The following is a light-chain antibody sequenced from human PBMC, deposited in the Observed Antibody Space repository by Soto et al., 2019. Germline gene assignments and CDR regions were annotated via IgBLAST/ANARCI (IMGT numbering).Light chain of an antibody. V-gene: IGLV1-40*01. CDR1: RSNIGAGYD. Sequence: QSVLTQPPSVSGAPGQRVTISCTGSRSNIGAGYDVHWYQQLPGTAPKLLIYGNINRPSGVPDRFSGSKSGTSASLAITGLQAEDEADYFCQSYDSSLSDSRVFGGGTKLTVL. J-gene: IGLJ2*01. CDR2: GNI. CDR3: QSYDSSLSDSRV.